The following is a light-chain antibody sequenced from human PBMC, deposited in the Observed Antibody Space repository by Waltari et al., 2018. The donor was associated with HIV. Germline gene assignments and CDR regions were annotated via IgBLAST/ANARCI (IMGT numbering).Light chain of an antibody. CDR1: QSITRY. Sequence: DIQMTQSPSSLSASVGDRVTLTCRASQSITRYLNWYQEKPGEGPSLLIYATSTLQSGVPSRLSGSGSGTDFTFTISSLQPEDFATYYCQQSYSTPLTFGGGTKVEIK. V-gene: IGKV1-39*01. J-gene: IGKJ4*01. CDR3: QQSYSTPLT. CDR2: ATS.